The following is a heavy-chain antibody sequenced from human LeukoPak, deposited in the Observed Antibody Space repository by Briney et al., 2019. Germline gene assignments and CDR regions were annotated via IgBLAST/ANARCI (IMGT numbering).Heavy chain of an antibody. CDR3: ARVRNGGWPDY. CDR2: INPNSGGT. Sequence: ASVKVSCKASGYTFTGYYMHWVRQAPGQGLEWMGRINPNSGGTNYAQKFQGRASMTRDTSIRPDYMELSRLRSDDTAVYYCARVRNGGWPDYWGQGTLVTVSS. D-gene: IGHD6-19*01. J-gene: IGHJ4*02. V-gene: IGHV1-2*06. CDR1: GYTFTGYY.